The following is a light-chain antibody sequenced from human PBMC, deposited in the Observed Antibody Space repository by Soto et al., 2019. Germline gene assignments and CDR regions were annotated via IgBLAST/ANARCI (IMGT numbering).Light chain of an antibody. J-gene: IGKJ2*01. CDR3: QQYNNWPLYT. V-gene: IGKV3-15*01. CDR2: GAS. Sequence: EIVMTQSPATLSVSPGERATLSCRASQSVNSNLAWYRQKPGQAPRLLIYGASTRATGIPDRLSGSGSGTEFTLTISSLQSEDFAVYYCQQYNNWPLYTFGQGTKLEIK. CDR1: QSVNSN.